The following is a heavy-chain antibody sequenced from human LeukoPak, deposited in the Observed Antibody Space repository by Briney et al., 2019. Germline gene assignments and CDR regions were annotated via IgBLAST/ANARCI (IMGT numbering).Heavy chain of an antibody. V-gene: IGHV3-23*01. J-gene: IGHJ4*02. CDR2: ISGSGGNT. D-gene: IGHD3-22*01. CDR1: GFTFRSYA. CDR3: AKTDSGGYHRGNYDF. Sequence: GGSLRLSCAGSGFTFRSYAMNWVRPAPGKGLDWVSGISGSGGNTFYADSVKGRFTISRDNSRSTLNLQMNSLRPDDTATYFCAKTDSGGYHRGNYDFWGQGTLVTVSS.